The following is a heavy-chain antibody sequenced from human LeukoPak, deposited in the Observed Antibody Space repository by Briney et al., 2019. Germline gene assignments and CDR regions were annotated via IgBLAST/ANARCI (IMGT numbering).Heavy chain of an antibody. V-gene: IGHV4-59*01. CDR1: GGSISSYY. CDR2: SYYSGST. Sequence: SETLSLTCTVSGGSISSYYWSWIRQPPGKGLEWIGYSYYSGSTNYNPSLKSRVTISVDTSKNQFSLKLSSVTAADTAVYYCARDRIGRDGYNYLVDWGQGTLVTVSS. CDR3: ARDRIGRDGYNYLVD. J-gene: IGHJ4*02. D-gene: IGHD5-24*01.